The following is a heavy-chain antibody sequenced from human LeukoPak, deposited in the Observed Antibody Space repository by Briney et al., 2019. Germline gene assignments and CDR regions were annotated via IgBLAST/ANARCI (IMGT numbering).Heavy chain of an antibody. CDR1: GFTFNNYA. D-gene: IGHD1-26*01. CDR3: AREAGLDIVGAYFDY. V-gene: IGHV3-23*01. J-gene: IGHJ4*02. Sequence: GGSLRLSCAASGFTFNNYAMTWVRQAPGKGLEWVSSISGSGGSTYYADSVKGRFTISRDNSKNSLYLQMNSLRAEDTAVYYCAREAGLDIVGAYFDYWGQGTLVTVSS. CDR2: ISGSGGST.